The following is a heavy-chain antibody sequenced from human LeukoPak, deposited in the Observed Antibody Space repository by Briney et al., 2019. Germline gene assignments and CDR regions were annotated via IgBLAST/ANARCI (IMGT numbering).Heavy chain of an antibody. D-gene: IGHD4-23*01. V-gene: IGHV3-23*01. CDR3: ARRGDGGRSFDL. J-gene: IGHJ4*02. Sequence: GGSLRLSCAASGFMFSSYAMGWVRQAPGKGLEWVSVVSGNVGSTNYADSVKGRFTISRDNSKNTLYLQMNSLRAEDTAVYYCARRGDGGRSFDLWGQGTLVTVSS. CDR2: VSGNVGST. CDR1: GFMFSSYA.